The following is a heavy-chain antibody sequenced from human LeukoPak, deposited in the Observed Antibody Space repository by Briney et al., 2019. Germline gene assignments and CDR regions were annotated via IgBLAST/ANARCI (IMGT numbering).Heavy chain of an antibody. V-gene: IGHV1-8*01. CDR2: MNPNSSNT. D-gene: IGHD2-2*01. J-gene: IGHJ4*02. CDR1: GYTFTSYV. CDR3: ARGRGYCSSTSCYETLDY. Sequence: ASVNVSCKASGYTFTSYVINWVRQATGRGLEWMGWMNPNSSNTGYAQKFQGRVTMTRNTSISTAYMELSSLRSEDTAVHYCARGRGYCSSTSCYETLDYWGQGTLVTVSS.